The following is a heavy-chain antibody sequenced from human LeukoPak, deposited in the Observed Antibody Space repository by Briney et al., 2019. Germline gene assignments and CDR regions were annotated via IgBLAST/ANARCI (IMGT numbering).Heavy chain of an antibody. CDR1: GDSIRSSRYY. V-gene: IGHV4-39*06. D-gene: IGHD3-10*01. J-gene: IGHJ3*02. CDR2: INHSGST. CDR3: ARHFPQKGGGITMVRGVRQPRGAFDI. Sequence: SETLSLTCTVSGDSIRSSRYYWGWIRQPPGKGLEWIGEINHSGSTNYNPSLKSRVTISVDTSKNQFPLRLSSVTAADTAVYYCARHFPQKGGGITMVRGVRQPRGAFDIWGQGTMVTVSS.